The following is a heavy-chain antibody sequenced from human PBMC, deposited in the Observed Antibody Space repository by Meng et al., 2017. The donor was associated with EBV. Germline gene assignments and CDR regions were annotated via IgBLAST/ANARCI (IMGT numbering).Heavy chain of an antibody. D-gene: IGHD3-10*01. V-gene: IGHV1-18*01. CDR3: ARGTPGRRYADY. Sequence: QVDLPQSGARRKKPGSLGPVSCKSSDSTFSGDGACCVLQAPGQGLEWMAWLGAHDYDRSHAPKFQGRVTVTADRPTATAYMELRNLRSDDTGVYYCARGTPGRRYADYWRQGTLVTVSS. J-gene: IGHJ4*02. CDR2: LGAHDYDR. CDR1: DSTFSGDG.